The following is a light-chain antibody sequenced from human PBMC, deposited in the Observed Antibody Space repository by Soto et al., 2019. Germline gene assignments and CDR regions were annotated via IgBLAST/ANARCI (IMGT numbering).Light chain of an antibody. V-gene: IGKV3-20*01. CDR1: QNLGTMY. Sequence: EIVVTQSPGTLSLSPGERGTLSCRASQNLGTMYLAWFQQKSGQAPRLLIYSASRRATGIPERFSGSGSGTDFTLTIDRVEPEDFAVYFCQQYGGSPRTFGQGTKVDIK. J-gene: IGKJ1*01. CDR2: SAS. CDR3: QQYGGSPRT.